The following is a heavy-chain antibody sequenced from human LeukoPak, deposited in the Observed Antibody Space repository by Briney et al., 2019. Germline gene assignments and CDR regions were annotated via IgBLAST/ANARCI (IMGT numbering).Heavy chain of an antibody. CDR3: ASDY. Sequence: SGGSLRLSCAASGFTFSDYGMHWVRQAPGKGLEWVSSISSTGTYIYYADSVKGRFTVSRDNAQNSLYLQMNSLRPEDTAVYYCASDYWGQGTLVTVSS. CDR2: ISSTGTYI. J-gene: IGHJ4*02. V-gene: IGHV3-21*01. CDR1: GFTFSDYG.